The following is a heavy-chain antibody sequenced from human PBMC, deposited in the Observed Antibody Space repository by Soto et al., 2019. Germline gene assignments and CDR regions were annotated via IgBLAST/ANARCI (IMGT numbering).Heavy chain of an antibody. CDR1: GGSISSYY. D-gene: IGHD3-3*01. Sequence: SETLSLTCTVSGGSISSYYWSWIRQHPGKGLEWIGYIYYSGSTNYNPSLKSRVTISVDTSKNQFSLKLSSVTAADTAVYYCARGRIFGVVDSGMDVWGQGTTVTVSS. CDR3: ARGRIFGVVDSGMDV. CDR2: IYYSGST. J-gene: IGHJ6*02. V-gene: IGHV4-59*01.